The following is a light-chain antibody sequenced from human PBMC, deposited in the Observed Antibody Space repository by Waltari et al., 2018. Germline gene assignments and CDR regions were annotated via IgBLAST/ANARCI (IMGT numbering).Light chain of an antibody. CDR3: LQYNNYPRT. CDR1: QDIRDH. CDR2: GAS. J-gene: IGKJ1*01. Sequence: DIQMTQSPSSLSASVGDRVTITCRASQDIRDHLCWYQQKPGRAPTALIYGASRFQSGVPSRFSGSGSGTEFTLTISSLQPEDFATYYCLQYNNYPRTFAQGTKVEIK. V-gene: IGKV1-17*01.